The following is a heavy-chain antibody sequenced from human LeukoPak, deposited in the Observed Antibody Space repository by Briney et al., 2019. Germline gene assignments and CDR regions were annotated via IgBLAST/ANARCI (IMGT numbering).Heavy chain of an antibody. J-gene: IGHJ3*02. Sequence: GGSLRLSCAASGFTFSSYAMHWVRQAPGKGLEWVAVISYDGSNKYYADSVKGRFTISRDNSKNTLYLQMNSLRAEDTAVYYCAREANGVRAFDIWGQGTMVTVSS. V-gene: IGHV3-30*04. CDR1: GFTFSSYA. CDR2: ISYDGSNK. D-gene: IGHD2-8*01. CDR3: AREANGVRAFDI.